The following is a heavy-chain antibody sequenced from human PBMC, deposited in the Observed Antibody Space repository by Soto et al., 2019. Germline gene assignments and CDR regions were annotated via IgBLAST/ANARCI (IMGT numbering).Heavy chain of an antibody. V-gene: IGHV4-39*02. CDR3: AREYRSAPAY. Sequence: QLQLQESGPGLVKPSETLSLTCTVSGGSISSSSYYWGWIRQPPGKGLEWIGSIYYSGSTFYSPSLRSRVTISVDTAKAQFSLRVSSVTAADTGVYYCAREYRSAPAYWGQGTLVTASS. CDR1: GGSISSSSYY. D-gene: IGHD6-25*01. CDR2: IYYSGST. J-gene: IGHJ4*02.